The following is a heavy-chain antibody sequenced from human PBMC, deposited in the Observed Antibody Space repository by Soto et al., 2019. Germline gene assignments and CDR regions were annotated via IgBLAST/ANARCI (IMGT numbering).Heavy chain of an antibody. CDR3: SRGILV. V-gene: IGHV4-31*03. D-gene: IGHD5-18*01. J-gene: IGHJ4*02. CDR2: ISYGGST. CDR1: GGSINSGGYC. Sequence: QVQLQESGPGLVKPSQTLSLTCTVSGGSINSGGYCWSWIRQHPGKGLDWIGCISYGGSTSYNPSPKIRVTISVDTSKNQFSLKLTSVTAADTALYYCSRGILVWGQGALITVSS.